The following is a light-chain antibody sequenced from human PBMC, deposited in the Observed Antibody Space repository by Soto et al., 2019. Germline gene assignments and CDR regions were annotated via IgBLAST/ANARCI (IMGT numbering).Light chain of an antibody. J-gene: IGKJ5*01. CDR1: QGISSY. V-gene: IGKV1-9*01. Sequence: DIQLTQSPSFLSASVGDRVTIPCRASQGISSYLAWYQQKPGKAPKLLIYAASTLQSGVPSRFSGSGSGTEFTLTISSLQPEDFATYYCQQLNSYPPTFGQGTRLEI. CDR2: AAS. CDR3: QQLNSYPPT.